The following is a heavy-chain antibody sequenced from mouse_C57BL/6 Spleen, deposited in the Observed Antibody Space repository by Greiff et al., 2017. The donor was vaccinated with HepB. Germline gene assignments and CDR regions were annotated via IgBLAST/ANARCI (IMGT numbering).Heavy chain of an antibody. V-gene: IGHV14-4*01. D-gene: IGHD3-1*01. CDR2: IDPENGDT. CDR3: TKQRE. Sequence: EVKLMESGAELVRPGASVKLSCTASGFNIKDDYMHWVKQRPEQGLEWIGWIDPENGDTVYASKFQGKATITADTSSNTAYLQLSSLTSEDTAVYYCTKQREWGQGTLVTVSA. J-gene: IGHJ3*02. CDR1: GFNIKDDY.